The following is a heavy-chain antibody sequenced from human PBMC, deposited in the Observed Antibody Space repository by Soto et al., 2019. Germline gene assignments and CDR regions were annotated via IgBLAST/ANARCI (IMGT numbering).Heavy chain of an antibody. D-gene: IGHD1-1*01. Sequence: QVQLQESGPGLVEPSQTLSLTCTVSGDSIRSTSSYWSWIRQHPGKGLEWIGYIYYSGSTFYNPSLKSRVTIXXDXSXXQFSLKLTSVTAADTAVYYCARDKATTPRHNWFDPWGQGTLVTVSS. CDR1: GDSIRSTSSY. CDR2: IYYSGST. J-gene: IGHJ5*02. V-gene: IGHV4-31*03. CDR3: ARDKATTPRHNWFDP.